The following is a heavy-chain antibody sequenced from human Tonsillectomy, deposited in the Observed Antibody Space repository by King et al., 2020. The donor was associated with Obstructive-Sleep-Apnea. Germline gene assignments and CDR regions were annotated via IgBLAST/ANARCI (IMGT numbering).Heavy chain of an antibody. CDR2: IDWDDDK. CDR1: GFSLSTSGMC. V-gene: IGHV2-70*04. CDR3: ARMKYGSGSHCLIDY. J-gene: IGHJ4*02. D-gene: IGHD3-10*01. Sequence: VTLKESGPALVKPTQTLTLTCTFSGFSLSTSGMCVSWIRQPPGKALEWLARIDWDDDKFYSTSLKTRLTISKDTSKNQVVLTMTNMDPVDTATYYCARMKYGSGSHCLIDYWGQGTLVTVSS.